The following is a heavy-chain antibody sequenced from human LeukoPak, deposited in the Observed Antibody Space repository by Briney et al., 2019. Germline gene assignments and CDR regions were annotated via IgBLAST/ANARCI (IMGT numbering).Heavy chain of an antibody. V-gene: IGHV4-59*01. J-gene: IGHJ5*02. CDR2: IYYSGST. Sequence: PSETLSLTCTVSGGSISTYYWSWIRQPPGKGLECIGYIYYSGSTNYNPSLKSRVIISVDTSNNQFSLNLSSVTAADTAVYYCARSRGQALMWFDLWGQGTLVTVSS. CDR3: ARSRGQALMWFDL. D-gene: IGHD5-12*01. CDR1: GGSISTYY.